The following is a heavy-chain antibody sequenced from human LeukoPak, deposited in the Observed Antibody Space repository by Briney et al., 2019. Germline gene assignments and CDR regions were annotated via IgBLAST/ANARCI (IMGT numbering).Heavy chain of an antibody. V-gene: IGHV4-59*01. CDR1: GGSISEYY. J-gene: IGHJ4*02. Sequence: SETLSLTCTVSGGSISEYYWGWVRQPPGKGLEWIAFTSFSGNTNYKPSLRSRITMSLDTSMHQFSLKLNSVTAADTAVYYCARYGLAGFYFDYWGQGTLATVSS. D-gene: IGHD3-16*01. CDR2: TSFSGNT. CDR3: ARYGLAGFYFDY.